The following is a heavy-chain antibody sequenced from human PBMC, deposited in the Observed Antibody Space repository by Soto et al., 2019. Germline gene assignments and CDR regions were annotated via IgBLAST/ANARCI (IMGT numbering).Heavy chain of an antibody. CDR1: GFTFSSYV. D-gene: IGHD4-17*01. V-gene: IGHV3-30-3*01. J-gene: IGHJ4*02. CDR2: ISYDGSNK. CDR3: ARDSYGDSSQP. Sequence: QVQLVDSGGGVVQPGRSLRLSCAASGFTFSSYVMHWVRQAPGKGLEWVAIISYDGSNKYYADSVKGRFTISRDNSKNTLYLQMNSLRAEDTAVYYCARDSYGDSSQPWGQGTLVTVSS.